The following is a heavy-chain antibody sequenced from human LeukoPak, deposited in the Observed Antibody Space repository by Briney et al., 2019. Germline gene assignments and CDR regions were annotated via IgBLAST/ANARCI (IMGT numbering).Heavy chain of an antibody. V-gene: IGHV4-4*07. D-gene: IGHD6-13*01. Sequence: PSETLSLTCSVSGGSISGYFWTWIRQPAGKGLEWIGRIHSSGTTNYNPSHKSRVTISLDTSPNQFSLKVNSVTAADTAVYYCARDRGGSNLDYWGQGVAVTVSS. CDR3: ARDRGGSNLDY. CDR2: IHSSGTT. CDR1: GGSISGYF. J-gene: IGHJ4*02.